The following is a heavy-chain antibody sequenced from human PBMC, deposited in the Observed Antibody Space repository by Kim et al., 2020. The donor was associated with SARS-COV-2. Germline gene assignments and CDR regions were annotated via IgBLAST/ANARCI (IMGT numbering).Heavy chain of an antibody. Sequence: PTLKSRTTISIDTAKTQFSLKLTSVTAADTAIYYCAREGGLAGGGLAIDMWGQGTMVTVSS. J-gene: IGHJ3*02. D-gene: IGHD3-16*01. V-gene: IGHV4-59*01. CDR3: AREGGLAGGGLAIDM.